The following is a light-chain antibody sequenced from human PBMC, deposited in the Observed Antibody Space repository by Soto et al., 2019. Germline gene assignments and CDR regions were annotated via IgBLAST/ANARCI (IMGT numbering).Light chain of an antibody. J-gene: IGLJ2*01. V-gene: IGLV2-14*01. Sequence: QSALTQPASVSGSPGQSITISCTGTSSDIGGYDYISWYQQHPGKVPKLIIYDVTDRPSGVSNRFSGSKSGNTASLTISGLKAEDEADYYCSSYTSSSTGVVFGGGTKLTVL. CDR3: SSYTSSSTGVV. CDR2: DVT. CDR1: SSDIGGYDY.